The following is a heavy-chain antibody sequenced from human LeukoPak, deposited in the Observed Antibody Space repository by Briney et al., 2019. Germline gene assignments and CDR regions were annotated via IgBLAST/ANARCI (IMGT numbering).Heavy chain of an antibody. V-gene: IGHV4-59*08. Sequence: KTSETLSLTCTVSGGSTSSDYWSWIRQSPGKGLEWVGYVYNGGDTGENPSLKSRVTILLDTSENQCSLKLTSVSAADTAVYYCARLKLGAYFDLWGRGTLVTVSS. CDR3: ARLKLGAYFDL. J-gene: IGHJ2*01. CDR1: GGSTSSDY. D-gene: IGHD3-16*01. CDR2: VYNGGDT.